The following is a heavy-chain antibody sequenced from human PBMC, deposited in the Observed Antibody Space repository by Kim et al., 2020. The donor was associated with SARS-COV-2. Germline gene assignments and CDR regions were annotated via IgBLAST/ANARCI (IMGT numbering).Heavy chain of an antibody. CDR1: GFTFSDYY. V-gene: IGHV3-11*04. D-gene: IGHD6-19*01. Sequence: GGSLRLSCAASGFTFSDYYMSWIRQAPGKGLEWVSYISSSGSTIYYADSVKGRFTISRDNAKNSLYLQMNSLRAEDTAVYYCARDGVAVAGTYYYYGMDVWGQGPTVTVSS. J-gene: IGHJ6*02. CDR2: ISSSGSTI. CDR3: ARDGVAVAGTYYYYGMDV.